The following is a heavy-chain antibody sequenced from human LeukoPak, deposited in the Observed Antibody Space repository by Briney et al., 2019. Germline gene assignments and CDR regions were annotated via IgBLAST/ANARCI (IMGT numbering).Heavy chain of an antibody. CDR3: ARGGYYFDY. CDR1: GFTFRSFS. CDR2: IRSSSGTI. Sequence: PGGSLRLSCAASGFTFRSFSMNGVREAPGKALEWVSYIRSSSGTIHYADSVKGRFTISRANAKNSLYLQINSLRAEDTAVYYCARGGYYFDYWGQGALVTVSS. V-gene: IGHV3-48*01. D-gene: IGHD3-22*01. J-gene: IGHJ4*02.